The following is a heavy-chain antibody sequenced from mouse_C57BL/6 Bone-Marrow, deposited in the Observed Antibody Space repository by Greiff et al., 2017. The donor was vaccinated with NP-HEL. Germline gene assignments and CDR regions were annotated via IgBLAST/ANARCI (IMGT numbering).Heavy chain of an antibody. CDR2: INPSTGGT. J-gene: IGHJ3*01. CDR3: ARLGLRSAY. D-gene: IGHD2-4*01. V-gene: IGHV1-42*01. Sequence: EVQLVESGPELVKPGASVKISCKASGYSFTGYYMNWVKQSPEKSLEWIGEINPSTGGTTYNQKFKAKATLTVDKSSSTAYMQLKSLTSEDSAVYYCARLGLRSAYWGQGTLVTVSA. CDR1: GYSFTGYY.